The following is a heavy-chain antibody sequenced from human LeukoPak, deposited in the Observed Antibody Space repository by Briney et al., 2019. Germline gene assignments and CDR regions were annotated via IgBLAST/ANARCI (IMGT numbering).Heavy chain of an antibody. J-gene: IGHJ4*02. CDR2: IRASRAYT. Sequence: GGSLRLACAASGFTLSSHGMTWVRQASGKGLEWISTIRASRAYTFYAGSVKGRFSISRDNSKNTLYLQMDSLRAEDTAIYYCAKTQGFFDHWGQGILVTVSS. V-gene: IGHV3-23*01. CDR3: AKTQGFFDH. CDR1: GFTLSSHG.